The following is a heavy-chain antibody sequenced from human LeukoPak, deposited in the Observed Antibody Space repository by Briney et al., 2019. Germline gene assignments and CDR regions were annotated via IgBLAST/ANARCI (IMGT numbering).Heavy chain of an antibody. J-gene: IGHJ4*02. CDR1: GGSFSGYY. Sequence: SETLSLTCAVYGGSFSGYYWSWIRQPPGKGLEWIGEINHSGSTNYNPSLKSRVTISVDTSKNQFSLKLSSVTAADTAVYYCAGFAELYRQYYFYYWGEGTLGSLSS. D-gene: IGHD3-10*01. V-gene: IGHV4-34*01. CDR3: AGFAELYRQYYFYY. CDR2: INHSGST.